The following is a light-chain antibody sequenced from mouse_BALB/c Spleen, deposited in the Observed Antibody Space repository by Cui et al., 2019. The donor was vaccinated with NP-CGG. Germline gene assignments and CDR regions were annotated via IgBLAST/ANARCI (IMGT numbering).Light chain of an antibody. CDR1: TGAVTTSNY. CDR3: ALWYSNHWV. CDR2: GNS. V-gene: IGLV1*01. J-gene: IGLJ1*01. Sequence: QAVLTQESALTTSPGETVTLTCRSSTGAVTTSNYANWVQEKPDHLFTGLIGGNSNRAPGVPARFSGSLIGDKAALTITGAQTEDEAIYFCALWYSNHWVFGGGTKLIVL.